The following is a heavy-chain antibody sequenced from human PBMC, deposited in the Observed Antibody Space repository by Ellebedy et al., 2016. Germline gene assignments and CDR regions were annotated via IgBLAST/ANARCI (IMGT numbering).Heavy chain of an antibody. CDR3: ARDIPLEASIGGFYFDY. V-gene: IGHV1-2*06. Sequence: ASVKVSCKPSGYTFNDYFIHWIRQAPGQGLEWVGRLNPNTYGTTYARRFQDRVAMTRDTSIATAYLELRSLTSDDTAVYYCARDIPLEASIGGFYFDYWGQGTLVTVSS. CDR2: LNPNTYGT. CDR1: GYTFNDYF. J-gene: IGHJ4*02.